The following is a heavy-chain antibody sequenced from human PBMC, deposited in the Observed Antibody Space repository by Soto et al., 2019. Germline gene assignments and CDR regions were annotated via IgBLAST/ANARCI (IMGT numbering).Heavy chain of an antibody. Sequence: EVQLVESGGGLVQPGGSLRLSCAASGFTVSSNYMSWVRQAPGKGLEWVSVIYSGGSTYYADSVKGRFTISRDSSKNTLYLQMNSLRAEDTAVYYCARDRRTTVGMDVWGQGTTVTVSS. CDR3: ARDRRTTVGMDV. CDR2: IYSGGST. D-gene: IGHD4-17*01. V-gene: IGHV3-66*01. CDR1: GFTVSSNY. J-gene: IGHJ6*02.